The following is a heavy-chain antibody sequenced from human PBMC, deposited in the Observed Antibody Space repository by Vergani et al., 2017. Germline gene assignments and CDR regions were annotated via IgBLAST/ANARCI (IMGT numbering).Heavy chain of an antibody. CDR2: ISYDGSNK. CDR1: GFTFSSYG. Sequence: QVQLVESGGGVVQPGRSLRLSCAASGFTFSSYGMHWVRQAPGKGLEGVAVISYDGSNKYYADSVKGRFTISRDNSKNTLYLQMNSLRAEDTAVYYCAKEGLAVAGMWGSDYYYGMDVWGQGTTVTVSS. CDR3: AKEGLAVAGMWGSDYYYGMDV. V-gene: IGHV3-30*18. J-gene: IGHJ6*02. D-gene: IGHD6-19*01.